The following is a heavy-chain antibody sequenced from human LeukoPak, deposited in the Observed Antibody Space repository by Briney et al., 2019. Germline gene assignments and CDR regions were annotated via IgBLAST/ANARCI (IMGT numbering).Heavy chain of an antibody. D-gene: IGHD3-22*01. V-gene: IGHV4-61*01. CDR2: IYYSGST. CDR3: ASDSSGAHLGY. CDR1: GGPVSSGSYY. J-gene: IGHJ4*02. Sequence: SETLSLTCTVSGGPVSSGSYYWSWIRQPPGKGLEWIGYIYYSGSTNYNPSLKSRVTISVDTSKNQFSLKLRFVTAADTAVYYCASDSSGAHLGYWGQGTLVTVSS.